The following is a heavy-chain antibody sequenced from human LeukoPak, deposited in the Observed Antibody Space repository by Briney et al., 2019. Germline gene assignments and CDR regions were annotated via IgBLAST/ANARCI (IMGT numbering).Heavy chain of an antibody. CDR3: ARAQVVGATTEFDY. Sequence: GSLRLSCAASGFSFSNYWMHWVRQPPGKGLEWIGEIYHSGSTNYNPSLKSRVTISVDKSKNQFSLKLSSVTAADTAVYYCARAQVVGATTEFDYWGQGTLVTVSS. J-gene: IGHJ4*02. D-gene: IGHD1-26*01. CDR2: IYHSGST. CDR1: GFSFSNYW. V-gene: IGHV4-4*02.